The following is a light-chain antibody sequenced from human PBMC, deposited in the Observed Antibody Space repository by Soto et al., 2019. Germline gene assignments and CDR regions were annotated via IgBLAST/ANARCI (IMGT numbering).Light chain of an antibody. CDR1: QSASSSY. J-gene: IGKJ3*01. Sequence: EIVLTQSPGTLSLSPGERATLSCRASQSASSSYLAWYQQKPGQAPRLLIYGGSSRATGIPDRFSGSGSGTDFTLTISRLEPEDFAVYYCQQYGSSPLFTFGPGTKVDIK. CDR3: QQYGSSPLFT. CDR2: GGS. V-gene: IGKV3-20*01.